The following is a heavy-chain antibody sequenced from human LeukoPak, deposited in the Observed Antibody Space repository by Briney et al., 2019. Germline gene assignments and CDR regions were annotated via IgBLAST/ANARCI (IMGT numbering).Heavy chain of an antibody. CDR2: IYSGGSA. CDR1: GFTVSSNY. D-gene: IGHD4-17*01. V-gene: IGHV3-66*01. Sequence: PGGSLRLSCAASGFTVSSNYMSWVRQAPGKGLEWVSVIYSGGSAYYADSVKGRFTISRDNAKNLLFLQMNSLRVEDTAVYFCARDRDYAFDYWGQGTLVTVSS. J-gene: IGHJ4*02. CDR3: ARDRDYAFDY.